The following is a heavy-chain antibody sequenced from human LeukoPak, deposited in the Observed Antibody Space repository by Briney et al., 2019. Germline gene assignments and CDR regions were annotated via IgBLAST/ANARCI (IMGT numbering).Heavy chain of an antibody. CDR2: IYTSGST. Sequence: SETLPLTCTVSGGSISSDNYYWSWIRQPAGKGLEWIGRIYTSGSTNYNPSLKSRVTISVDTSKNQFSLKLSSLTAADTAVYYCARVFGGPVSRRFDPWGQGTLVTVSS. D-gene: IGHD4-23*01. CDR1: GGSISSDNYY. V-gene: IGHV4-61*02. CDR3: ARVFGGPVSRRFDP. J-gene: IGHJ5*02.